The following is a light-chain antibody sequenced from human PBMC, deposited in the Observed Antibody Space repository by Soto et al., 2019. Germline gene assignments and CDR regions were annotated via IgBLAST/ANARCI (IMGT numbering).Light chain of an antibody. Sequence: DIKMTQSPSTLSASVGDRVTITCRASQSINSWLAWYQQKPGKAPKLLIYEASNLQSGVPSRFSGSASGTEFTLTISSLQPDDFGTYYCQEYHSYSWTFGQGTKV. J-gene: IGKJ1*01. CDR2: EAS. V-gene: IGKV1-5*03. CDR1: QSINSW. CDR3: QEYHSYSWT.